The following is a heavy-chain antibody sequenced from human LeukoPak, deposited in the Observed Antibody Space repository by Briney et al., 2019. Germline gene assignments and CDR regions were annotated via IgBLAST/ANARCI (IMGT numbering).Heavy chain of an antibody. CDR3: ARDIRRRWLQFGYFDY. Sequence: PGRSLRLSCAASGFTFSSYGMHWVRQAPGKGLEWVAVISYDGSNKYYADSVKGRFTISRDNSKNTLYLQMNSLRAEDTAVYYCARDIRRRWLQFGYFDYWGQGTLVTVSS. D-gene: IGHD5-24*01. CDR2: ISYDGSNK. J-gene: IGHJ4*02. CDR1: GFTFSSYG. V-gene: IGHV3-30*03.